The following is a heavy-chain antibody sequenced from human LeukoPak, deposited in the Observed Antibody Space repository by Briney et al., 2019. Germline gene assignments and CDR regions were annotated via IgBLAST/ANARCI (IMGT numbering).Heavy chain of an antibody. CDR1: GFTFSSYG. Sequence: GGSLRLSCAASGFTFSSYGMHWVRQAPGKGLEWVAVISYDGSNKYYADSVKGRFTISRDNSKNTLYLQMNSLRAEDTAVYYCAYLTSGSYPFDYWGQGTLVTVSS. J-gene: IGHJ4*02. V-gene: IGHV3-30*03. D-gene: IGHD1-26*01. CDR2: ISYDGSNK. CDR3: AYLTSGSYPFDY.